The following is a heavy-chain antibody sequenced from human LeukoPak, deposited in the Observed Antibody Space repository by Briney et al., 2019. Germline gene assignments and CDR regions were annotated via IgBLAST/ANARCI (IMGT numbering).Heavy chain of an antibody. Sequence: ASVKVSCKASGYTFTGYYMHWVRQAPGRGLEWMGWINPNSGGTNYAQKFQGRVTMTRDTSISTAYMELSRLRSDDTAVYYCARTRIAVGSGGIDYWGQGTLVTVSS. V-gene: IGHV1-2*02. D-gene: IGHD6-19*01. J-gene: IGHJ4*02. CDR1: GYTFTGYY. CDR2: INPNSGGT. CDR3: ARTRIAVGSGGIDY.